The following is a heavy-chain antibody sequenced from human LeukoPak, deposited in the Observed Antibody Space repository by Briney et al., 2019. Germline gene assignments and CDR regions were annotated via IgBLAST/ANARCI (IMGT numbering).Heavy chain of an antibody. Sequence: SGTLSLTCAVSGGSISSSNWWSWVRQPPGKGLEWIREIYHSGSTNYNPSLKSRVTISVDKSKNQFSLKLSSVTAADTAVYYCARALWGYCSGGSCGGYGMDVWGQGTTVTVSS. CDR1: GGSISSSNW. CDR2: IYHSGST. J-gene: IGHJ6*02. V-gene: IGHV4-4*02. D-gene: IGHD2-15*01. CDR3: ARALWGYCSGGSCGGYGMDV.